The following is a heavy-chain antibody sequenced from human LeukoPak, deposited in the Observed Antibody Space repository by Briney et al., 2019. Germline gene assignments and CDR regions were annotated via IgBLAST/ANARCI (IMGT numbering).Heavy chain of an antibody. J-gene: IGHJ4*02. V-gene: IGHV1-2*02. CDR3: ARNGIAVAGYDY. D-gene: IGHD6-19*01. CDR1: GYSFTDYY. Sequence: GASVTVSCKASGYSFTDYYMHWVRQAPGQGLEWMAWINPNSGDTNYALKFQGRVTMTRDTSISTAYMELSGLRSDDTAVYYCARNGIAVAGYDYWGQGTLVTVSS. CDR2: INPNSGDT.